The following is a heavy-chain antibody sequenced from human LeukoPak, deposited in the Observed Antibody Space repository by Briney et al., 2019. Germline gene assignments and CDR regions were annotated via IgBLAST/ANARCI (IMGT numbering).Heavy chain of an antibody. CDR3: ARAMTTEANDY. J-gene: IGHJ4*02. Sequence: GGSLRLSCAVSGFTFRSYSMNWVRQAPGKGLEWVSYISSSSTTIYYADSVKGRFTISRDNAKNSLYLQMNSLKVEDTAVYHCARAMTTEANDYWGQGTLVTVSS. V-gene: IGHV3-48*01. CDR1: GFTFRSYS. CDR2: ISSSSTTI. D-gene: IGHD4-11*01.